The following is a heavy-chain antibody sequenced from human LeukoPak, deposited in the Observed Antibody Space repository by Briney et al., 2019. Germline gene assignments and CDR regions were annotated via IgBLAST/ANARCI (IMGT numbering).Heavy chain of an antibody. CDR2: MNPNSGNT. CDR3: ARDLGSSGWYQRGIDY. V-gene: IGHV1-8*01. CDR1: GYTFTIYD. D-gene: IGHD6-19*01. Sequence: ASVKVSCKASGYTFTIYDINWVRQATGQGLEWMGWMNPNSGNTGYAQKFQGRVTMTRNTSISTAYMKLSSLRSEDTAVYYCARDLGSSGWYQRGIDYWGQGTLVTVSS. J-gene: IGHJ4*02.